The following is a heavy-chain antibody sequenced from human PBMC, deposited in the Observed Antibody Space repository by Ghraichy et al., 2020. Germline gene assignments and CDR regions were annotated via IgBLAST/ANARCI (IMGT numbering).Heavy chain of an antibody. Sequence: SQTLSLTCAISGDSVSSNSATWHWIRQSPSRGLEWLGRTYYRSKWYNDYAVSVKSRITINSDTSKNQISLQLNSVTPEDTAVYYCARTIQVGSYYSFDYWGQGTLVTVSS. CDR2: TYYRSKWYN. J-gene: IGHJ4*02. V-gene: IGHV6-1*01. CDR1: GDSVSSNSAT. D-gene: IGHD1-26*01. CDR3: ARTIQVGSYYSFDY.